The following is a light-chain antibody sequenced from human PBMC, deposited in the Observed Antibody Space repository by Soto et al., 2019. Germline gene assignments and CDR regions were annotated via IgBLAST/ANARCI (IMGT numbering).Light chain of an antibody. V-gene: IGKV3-20*01. CDR1: QSVSSSY. CDR2: VAS. J-gene: IGKJ2*02. CDR3: QQYGNSPST. Sequence: EIVLTQSPGTLSLSPWERATLSCRASQSVSSSYLAWYQQKPGQAPRLLIYVASSRATGIPDRFSGSGSGTDFTLTISRLEPEDFAVYYCQQYGNSPSTFGQGTTLAIK.